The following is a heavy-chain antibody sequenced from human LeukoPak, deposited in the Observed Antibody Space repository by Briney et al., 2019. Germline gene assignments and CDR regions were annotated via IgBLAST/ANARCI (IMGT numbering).Heavy chain of an antibody. CDR2: INHSGST. Sequence: SETLSLTCAVYGGSFSGYYWSWIRQPPGKGLEWIGEINHSGSTNYNPSLKSRVTISVDTSKNQFSLKLSSVTAADTAVYYCASDYYDSSGYDYWGQGTLVTVSS. D-gene: IGHD3-22*01. J-gene: IGHJ4*02. V-gene: IGHV4-34*01. CDR1: GGSFSGYY. CDR3: ASDYYDSSGYDY.